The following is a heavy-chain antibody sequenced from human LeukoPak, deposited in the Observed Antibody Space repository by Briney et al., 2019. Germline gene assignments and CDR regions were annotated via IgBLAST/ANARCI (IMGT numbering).Heavy chain of an antibody. CDR2: ISWNSGSI. D-gene: IGHD6-13*01. V-gene: IGHV3-9*01. Sequence: GGSLRLSCAASGFTFDDYAMHWVRQAPGKGLEWVSGISWNSGSIGYADSVKGRFTISRDNAKNSLYLQMNSLRAEDTALYYCASDVATAGNYWGQGTLVTVSS. J-gene: IGHJ4*02. CDR3: ASDVATAGNY. CDR1: GFTFDDYA.